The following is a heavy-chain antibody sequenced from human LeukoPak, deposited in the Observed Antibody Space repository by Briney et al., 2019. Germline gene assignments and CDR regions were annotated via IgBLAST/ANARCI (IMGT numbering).Heavy chain of an antibody. J-gene: IGHJ4*02. D-gene: IGHD5-18*01. CDR3: AREDSVDTAMVIDY. CDR2: INPNSGGT. CDR1: GYTFTGYY. Sequence: GASVKVSFKASGYTFTGYYMHWVRQAPGQGLEWMGWINPNSGGTNYAQKFQGRVTMTRDTSISTAYMELSRLRSDDTAAYYCAREDSVDTAMVIDYWGQGTLVTVSS. V-gene: IGHV1-2*02.